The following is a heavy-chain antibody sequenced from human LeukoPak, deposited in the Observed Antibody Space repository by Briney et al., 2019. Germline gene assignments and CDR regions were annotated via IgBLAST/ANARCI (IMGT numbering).Heavy chain of an antibody. CDR2: IKQDGSEK. CDR1: GYSFTSYW. D-gene: IGHD3-10*01. CDR3: AKEKVPGTYYGDDAFDV. Sequence: GESLKISCKGSGYSFTSYWIGWVRQAPGKGLEWVANIKQDGSEKYYADSVKGRFTISRDNARNSLWLQMNSLRVEDTAFYYCAKEKVPGTYYGDDAFDVWGQGTLVTVSS. J-gene: IGHJ3*01. V-gene: IGHV3-7*03.